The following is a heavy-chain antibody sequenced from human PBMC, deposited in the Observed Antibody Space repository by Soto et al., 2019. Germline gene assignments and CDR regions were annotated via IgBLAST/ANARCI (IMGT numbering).Heavy chain of an antibody. CDR2: INYSGST. CDR3: ARHIAAASQWPVDYMDV. CDR1: GCSIRISTYH. D-gene: IGHD6-13*01. V-gene: IGHV4-39*01. Sequence: SDTLSLTCTVSGCSIRISTYHWAWIRQPPGKGLEWIGSINYSGSTYYNPSFKSRVTISVDASENQFSLKLSSVTAADTAVYYCARHIAAASQWPVDYMDVWGKGTTVT. J-gene: IGHJ6*03.